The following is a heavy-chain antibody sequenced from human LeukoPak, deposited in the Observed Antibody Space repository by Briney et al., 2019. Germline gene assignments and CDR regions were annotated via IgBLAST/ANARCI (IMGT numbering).Heavy chain of an antibody. V-gene: IGHV3-64*01. CDR1: GFTFSSYA. CDR2: ISSNGGST. D-gene: IGHD2-15*01. CDR3: ARDFPEGSGRGAFDI. J-gene: IGHJ3*02. Sequence: GGSLRLSCAASGFTFSSYAMHWVRQAPGKGLEYVSAISSNGGSTYYANSVKGRFTISRDNSKNTLYLQMGSLRAEDMAVYYCARDFPEGSGRGAFDIWGQGTMVTVSS.